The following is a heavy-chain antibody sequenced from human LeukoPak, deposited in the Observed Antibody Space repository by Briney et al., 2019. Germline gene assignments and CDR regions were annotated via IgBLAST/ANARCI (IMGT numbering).Heavy chain of an antibody. CDR3: ASHYSSGSYRYTGSFDS. D-gene: IGHD3-16*02. V-gene: IGHV4-34*01. CDR1: GGSFSDYY. CDR2: INHSVTT. Sequence: SETLSLTCAVYGGSFSDYYWSWIRQPPGEGLEWIGEINHSVTTNYSPSLKSRVSISVDTSKNQFSLKLNSVTAADAAMYYCASHYSSGSYRYTGSFDSWGQGMLVNVSS. J-gene: IGHJ4*02.